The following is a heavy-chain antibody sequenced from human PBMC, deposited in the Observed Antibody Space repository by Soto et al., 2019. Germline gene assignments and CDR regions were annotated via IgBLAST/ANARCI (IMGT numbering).Heavy chain of an antibody. D-gene: IGHD1-1*01. CDR2: INPNSGGT. V-gene: IGHV1-2*04. CDR1: GYTFTGYY. Sequence: ASGKVSCKASGYTFTGYYMHWVRQAPGQGLEWMGWINPNSGGTNYAQKFQGWVTMTRDTSISTAYMELSRLRSDDTAVYYCARANWNNLYYYYGMDVWGQGTTVTVSS. CDR3: ARANWNNLYYYYGMDV. J-gene: IGHJ6*02.